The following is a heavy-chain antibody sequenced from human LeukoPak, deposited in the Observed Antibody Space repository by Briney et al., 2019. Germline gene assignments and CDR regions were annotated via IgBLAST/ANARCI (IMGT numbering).Heavy chain of an antibody. D-gene: IGHD3-10*01. V-gene: IGHV4-34*01. CDR1: GASFSGHY. CDR2: INHSGST. CDR3: ARPRYGSGSLDS. J-gene: IGHJ4*02. Sequence: PSETLSLTCAVYGASFSGHYWTWIRQPPGRGLEWIGEINHSGSTTSNPSLNNRVTISVDTSKNQFSLKLTSVTAADTAVYYFARPRYGSGSLDSWGQGTLVTVSS.